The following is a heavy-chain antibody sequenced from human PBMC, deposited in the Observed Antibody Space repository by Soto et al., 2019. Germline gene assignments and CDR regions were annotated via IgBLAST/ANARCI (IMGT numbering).Heavy chain of an antibody. V-gene: IGHV3-7*01. Sequence: GGSLRLPCAASGFTFSSYWMSWVRQAPGKGLEWVANIKQDGSEKYYVDSVKGRFTISRDNAKNSLYLQMNSLRAEDTAVYYCASLPFSSSYYYYGMDVWGQGTTVTVSS. CDR1: GFTFSSYW. D-gene: IGHD6-6*01. J-gene: IGHJ6*02. CDR2: IKQDGSEK. CDR3: ASLPFSSSYYYYGMDV.